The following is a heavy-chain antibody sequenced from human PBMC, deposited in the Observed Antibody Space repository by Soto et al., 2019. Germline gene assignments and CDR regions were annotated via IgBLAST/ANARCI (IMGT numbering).Heavy chain of an antibody. D-gene: IGHD2-15*01. V-gene: IGHV3-23*01. CDR2: ISGSGGST. CDR1: GFTFSRDA. CDR3: AKGSRYCSGGSCSNYYYYYMDV. Sequence: EVQLLESGGGLVQPGGSLRLSCAASGFTFSRDAMSWVRQAPGKGLEWVSAISGSGGSTYYADSVKGRFTISRDNSKNPLYLQMNSLRAEDTAVYYCAKGSRYCSGGSCSNYYYYYMDVCGKGTTVTVSS. J-gene: IGHJ6*03.